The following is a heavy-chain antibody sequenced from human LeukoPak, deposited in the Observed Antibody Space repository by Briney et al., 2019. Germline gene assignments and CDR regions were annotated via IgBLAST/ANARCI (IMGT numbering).Heavy chain of an antibody. CDR2: IKQDGSEK. Sequence: GGSLRLSCAASGFSFSSNWMSWVRQAPGKGLEWVANIKQDGSEKYYVDSAKGRFTISRDNAKNSLNLQMNSLRAEDTAVYYCARDPGVDAFDIWGQGTMATVSS. D-gene: IGHD3-10*01. V-gene: IGHV3-7*01. CDR3: ARDPGVDAFDI. CDR1: GFSFSSNW. J-gene: IGHJ3*02.